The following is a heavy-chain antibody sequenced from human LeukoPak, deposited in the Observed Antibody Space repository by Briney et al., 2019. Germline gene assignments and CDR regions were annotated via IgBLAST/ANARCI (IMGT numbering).Heavy chain of an antibody. V-gene: IGHV3-23*01. D-gene: IGHD6-19*01. CDR1: GFTFGICA. Sequence: GGSLRLSCVASGFTFGICAMSWVRQAPGKGLEWVASIGGTDTYYADSVKGRFTVSRDNSQNTLYLQLNSLRVEDTAVYYCAKARLSTGWAYNDFWGQGTQVTVSS. J-gene: IGHJ4*02. CDR2: IGGTDT. CDR3: AKARLSTGWAYNDF.